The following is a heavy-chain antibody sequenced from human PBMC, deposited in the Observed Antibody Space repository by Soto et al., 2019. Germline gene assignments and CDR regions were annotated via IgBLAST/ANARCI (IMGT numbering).Heavy chain of an antibody. CDR2: ISYDGSNK. D-gene: IGHD5-18*01. CDR1: GFTFSSYG. J-gene: IGHJ6*02. Sequence: GGSLRLSCAASGFTFSSYGMHWVRQAPGKGLEWVAVISYDGSNKYYADSVKGRFTISRDNSKNTLYLQMNSLRAEDTAVYYCAKSSTGRIQLWFYYYYGMDVWGQGTTVTVSS. V-gene: IGHV3-30*18. CDR3: AKSSTGRIQLWFYYYYGMDV.